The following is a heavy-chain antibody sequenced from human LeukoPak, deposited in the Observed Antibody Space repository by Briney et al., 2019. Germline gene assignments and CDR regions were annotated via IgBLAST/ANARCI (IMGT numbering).Heavy chain of an antibody. Sequence: GGSLRLSCAASGFTFSYYDMSWVRQAPRKGLEWVSTISGSGGSTYYADSVKGRFSVSRANSKSTLYLQMNSLRAEDTAVYYCAKDRVLRDDGWVFDFWGLGTLVTVSS. CDR1: GFTFSYYD. CDR3: AKDRVLRDDGWVFDF. D-gene: IGHD5-24*01. J-gene: IGHJ4*02. CDR2: ISGSGGST. V-gene: IGHV3-23*01.